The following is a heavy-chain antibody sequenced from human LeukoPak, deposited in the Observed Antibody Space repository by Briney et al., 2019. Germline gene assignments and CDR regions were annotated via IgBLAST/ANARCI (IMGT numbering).Heavy chain of an antibody. CDR1: GFTFSSYA. V-gene: IGHV3-23*01. Sequence: GGSLRLSCAASGFTFSSYAMSWVRQAPRKGLEWVSAISGSGGSTYYADSVKGRFTISRDNSKNTLYLQMNSLRAEDTAVYYCAKARDYGDYSLDYWGQGTLVTVSS. J-gene: IGHJ4*02. D-gene: IGHD4-17*01. CDR2: ISGSGGST. CDR3: AKARDYGDYSLDY.